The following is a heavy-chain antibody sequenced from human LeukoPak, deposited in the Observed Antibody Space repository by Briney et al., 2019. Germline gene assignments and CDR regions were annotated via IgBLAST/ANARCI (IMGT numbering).Heavy chain of an antibody. D-gene: IGHD1-1*01. V-gene: IGHV4-61*02. CDR1: GDSISSGSYY. Sequence: PSQTLSLTCTVSGDSISSGSYYWSWIRQPAGKGLEWIGRIYATGSTNYNPSLKSRVTIRLDTSENQFSLKVNSVTAADTAVYYCARGIGTTNFDSWGQGTLVTVSS. CDR3: ARGIGTTNFDS. J-gene: IGHJ4*02. CDR2: IYATGST.